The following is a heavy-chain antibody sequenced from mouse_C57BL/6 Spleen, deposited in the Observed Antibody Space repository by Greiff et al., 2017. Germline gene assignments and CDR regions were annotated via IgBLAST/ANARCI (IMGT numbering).Heavy chain of an antibody. CDR1: GYSITSGYY. Sequence: EVKLQESGPGLVKPSQSLSLTCSVTGYSITSGYYWNWIRQFPGNKLEWMGYISYDGSNNYNPSLKNRISITRDTSKNQFFLKLNSVTTEDTATYYCAGYDYDGGYWGQGTTLTVSS. CDR3: AGYDYDGGY. V-gene: IGHV3-6*01. J-gene: IGHJ2*01. D-gene: IGHD2-4*01. CDR2: ISYDGSN.